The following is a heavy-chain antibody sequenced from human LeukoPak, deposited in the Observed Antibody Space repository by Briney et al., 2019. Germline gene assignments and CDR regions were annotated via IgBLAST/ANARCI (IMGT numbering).Heavy chain of an antibody. Sequence: SETLSLTCTVSGGSISSYYWSWIRQPPGKELEWIGYIYYSGSTNYNPSLKSRVTISVDTSKNQFSLKLSSVTAADTAVYYCARVRRFWDSNGMDVWGQGTTVTVSS. CDR3: ARVRRFWDSNGMDV. J-gene: IGHJ6*02. V-gene: IGHV4-59*01. CDR2: IYYSGST. CDR1: GGSISSYY. D-gene: IGHD4-11*01.